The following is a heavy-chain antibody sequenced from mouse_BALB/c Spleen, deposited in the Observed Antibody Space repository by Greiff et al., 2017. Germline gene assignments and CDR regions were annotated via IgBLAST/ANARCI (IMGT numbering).Heavy chain of an antibody. V-gene: IGHV1-66*01. CDR1: GYSFTSYY. CDR3: ARVEYEFAY. CDR2: IFPGSGNT. J-gene: IGHJ3*01. D-gene: IGHD2-14*01. Sequence: QVHVKQSGPELVKPGASVKISCKASGYSFTSYYIHWVKQRPGQGIEWIGWIFPGSGNTKYNEKFKGKATLTADTSSSTAYMQLSSLTSEDSAVYFCARVEYEFAYWGQGTLVTVSA.